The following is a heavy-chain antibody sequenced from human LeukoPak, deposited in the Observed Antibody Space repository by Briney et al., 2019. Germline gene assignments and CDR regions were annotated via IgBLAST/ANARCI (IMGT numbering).Heavy chain of an antibody. J-gene: IGHJ4*02. CDR2: ISSTGGST. D-gene: IGHD4-11*01. CDR1: GFTFSGYA. CDR3: VKAPRTTVVGFDI. V-gene: IGHV3-64D*09. Sequence: GGSLRLSCSASGFTFSGYAMHWVRQAPGKGLEYVSAISSTGGSTYYADSVKGRFTISRDNSKSTLYLQMSSLRAEDTSVYYCVKAPRTTVVGFDIWGQGTLVTVSS.